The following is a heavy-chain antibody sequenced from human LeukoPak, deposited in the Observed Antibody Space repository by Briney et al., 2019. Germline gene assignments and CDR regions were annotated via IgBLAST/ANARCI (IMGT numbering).Heavy chain of an antibody. Sequence: SQTLSLTFAISGDSVSINSASWNWIRQSPARGLEWLGWTYYRSKWYNDYAVSVKSRITINPDTSKNPFSLQLKSVTPEDTAVYYCAKYNRSGGYYGMDVWGQGTTVTVSS. J-gene: IGHJ6*02. V-gene: IGHV6-1*01. D-gene: IGHD6-6*01. CDR1: GDSVSINSAS. CDR2: TYYRSKWYN. CDR3: AKYNRSGGYYGMDV.